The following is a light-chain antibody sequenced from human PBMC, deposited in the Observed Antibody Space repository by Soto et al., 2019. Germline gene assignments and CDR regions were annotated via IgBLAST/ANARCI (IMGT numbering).Light chain of an antibody. V-gene: IGLV1-44*01. J-gene: IGLJ2*01. CDR1: SFNIGSNT. CDR3: AAWDDRLSAVV. Sequence: QSVLTQPPSASATPGQRVTISCSGSSFNIGSNTVDWFQQLPGTAPKLLMYNNDQRPSGVPDRFSGSKSGTSASLAISGLQSEDEADYYCAAWDDRLSAVVFGGGTKVTVL. CDR2: NND.